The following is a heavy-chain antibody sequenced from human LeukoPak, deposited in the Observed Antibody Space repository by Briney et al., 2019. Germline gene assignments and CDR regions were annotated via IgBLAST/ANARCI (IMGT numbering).Heavy chain of an antibody. CDR1: GFTFSSYG. D-gene: IGHD6-13*01. V-gene: IGHV3-30*18. CDR3: AKSLHSSRDPLDY. CDR2: ISYDGSNK. Sequence: GGSLRLSCAASGFTFSSYGMHWVHQAPGKGLEWVAVISYDGSNKYYADSVKGRFTISRDNSKNTLYLQMNSLRAEDTAVYYCAKSLHSSRDPLDYWGQGTLVTVSS. J-gene: IGHJ4*02.